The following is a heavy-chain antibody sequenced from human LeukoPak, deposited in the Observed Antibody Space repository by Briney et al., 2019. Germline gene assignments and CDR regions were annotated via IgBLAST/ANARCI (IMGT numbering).Heavy chain of an antibody. Sequence: SETLSLTCTVSGGSINSGSYYWNWIRQPAGKGLEWIGRIYTSGSTNYNPSLKSRVTISIDTSKNQFSLKLSSVPAADTAVYYCGSYYYDSSGAFDIWGQGTMVTVSS. CDR3: GSYYYDSSGAFDI. CDR1: GGSINSGSYY. CDR2: IYTSGST. V-gene: IGHV4-61*02. D-gene: IGHD3-22*01. J-gene: IGHJ3*02.